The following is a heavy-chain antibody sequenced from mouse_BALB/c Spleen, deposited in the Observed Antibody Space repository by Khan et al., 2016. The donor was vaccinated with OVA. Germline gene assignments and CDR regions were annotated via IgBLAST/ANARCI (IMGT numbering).Heavy chain of an antibody. CDR3: ARNYDYAEGLAY. Sequence: VELVESGPGLVQPSQSLSITCTVSGFSLTTYGVHWVRQSPGKGLEWLGVIWSGGSTDYNAAFISRLSISKDNSKSQVFFKMNSLQANDTAIYYCARNYDYAEGLAYWGQGTLVTVSA. D-gene: IGHD2-4*01. V-gene: IGHV2-2*02. J-gene: IGHJ3*01. CDR2: IWSGGST. CDR1: GFSLTTYG.